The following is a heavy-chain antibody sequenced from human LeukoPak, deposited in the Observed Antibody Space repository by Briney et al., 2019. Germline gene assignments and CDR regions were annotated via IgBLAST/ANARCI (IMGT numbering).Heavy chain of an antibody. CDR1: GFTFSSYG. CDR3: AKETYYFDSSGYSALDP. D-gene: IGHD3-22*01. V-gene: IGHV3-30*18. CDR2: ISYDGSKK. J-gene: IGHJ5*02. Sequence: GGSLRLSCAASGFTFSSYGMHWVRQAPGKGLEWVTVISYDGSKKYYADSVKGRFTISRDNFKHTLYLQMNSLRPEDTAVYYCAKETYYFDSSGYSALDPWGQGTLVTVSS.